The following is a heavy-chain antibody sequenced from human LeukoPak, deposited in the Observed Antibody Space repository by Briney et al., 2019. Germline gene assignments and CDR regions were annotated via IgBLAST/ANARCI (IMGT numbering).Heavy chain of an antibody. CDR1: GFTFDDYG. Sequence: GGSLRLSCAASGFTFDDYGMSWVRQAPGKGLEWVSGINWNGGSTGYADSVKGRFTISRDNAKNSLYLQMNSLRAEDTALYYCARRPTGEYYYYYYIDVWGKGTTVTVSS. J-gene: IGHJ6*03. CDR2: INWNGGST. CDR3: ARRPTGEYYYYYYIDV. V-gene: IGHV3-20*04. D-gene: IGHD3-10*01.